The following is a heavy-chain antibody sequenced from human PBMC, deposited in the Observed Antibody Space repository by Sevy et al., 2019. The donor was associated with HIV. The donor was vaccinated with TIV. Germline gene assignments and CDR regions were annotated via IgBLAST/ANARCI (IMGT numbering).Heavy chain of an antibody. CDR3: AKDRLILVAAGPYFDY. D-gene: IGHD6-13*01. CDR2: ISYDGSNK. CDR1: GFTFSSYG. J-gene: IGHJ4*02. V-gene: IGHV3-30*18. Sequence: GGSLRLSCAASGFTFSSYGMHWVRQAPGKGLEWVAVISYDGSNKYYADSVKGRFTISRDNSKNTLYLQMNSLRAEDTAVYHCAKDRLILVAAGPYFDYWGQGTLVTVSS.